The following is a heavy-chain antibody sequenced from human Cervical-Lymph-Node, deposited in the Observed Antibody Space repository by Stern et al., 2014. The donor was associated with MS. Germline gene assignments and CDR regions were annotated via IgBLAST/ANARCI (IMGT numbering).Heavy chain of an antibody. CDR3: ARGGSVAALDY. Sequence: VQLLESGGGVVQPGRSLRLSCAASGFTFSSYAMPWVRQAPGKGLEWVAVISYDGSNKYYADSVKGRFTISRDNSKNTLYLQMNSLRAEDTAVYNCARGGSVAALDYWGQGTLVTVSS. J-gene: IGHJ4*02. D-gene: IGHD2-15*01. CDR2: ISYDGSNK. V-gene: IGHV3-30*01. CDR1: GFTFSSYA.